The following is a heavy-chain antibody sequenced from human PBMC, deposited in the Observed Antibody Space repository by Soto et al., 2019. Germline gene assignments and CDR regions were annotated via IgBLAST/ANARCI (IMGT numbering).Heavy chain of an antibody. D-gene: IGHD5-18*01. V-gene: IGHV3-30*03. CDR1: GFTFSSYG. CDR3: RNRQLWLYGGAYDI. CDR2: ISSDGSNK. J-gene: IGHJ3*02. Sequence: GGSLRLSCAASGFTFSSYGMQWVRLAPGKGLEWVAVISSDGSNKYYADSVKGRCTISRHNSKNTLYLRMSSRRAEDTAVYYWRNRQLWLYGGAYDIWGQGTMVTVS.